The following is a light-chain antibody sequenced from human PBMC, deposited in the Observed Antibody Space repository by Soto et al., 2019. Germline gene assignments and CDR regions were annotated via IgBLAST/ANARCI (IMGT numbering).Light chain of an antibody. Sequence: QSVLTQPPSVSGAPGQRVTISCTGSSSNIGAGYDVHWYQQLPGTAPKLLIYGNSNRPSGVPDRFSGSKSGTSVSLAITGLQAEDEADYYCQSYDSSLSGYVXXXGTKLTVL. CDR1: SSNIGAGYD. CDR2: GNS. J-gene: IGLJ1*01. V-gene: IGLV1-40*01. CDR3: QSYDSSLSGYV.